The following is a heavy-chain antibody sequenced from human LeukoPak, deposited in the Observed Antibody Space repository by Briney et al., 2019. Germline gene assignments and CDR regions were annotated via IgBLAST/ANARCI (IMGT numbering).Heavy chain of an antibody. CDR1: GGSISSSSYY. D-gene: IGHD5-18*01. CDR2: IYYSGST. Sequence: PSETLSLTCTVSGGSISSSSYYWGWIRQPPGKGLEWIGSIYYSGSTYYNPSLKSRVTISVDTSKNQFSLKLSSVTAADTAVYYCASTRGTRIQPIDYWGQGTLVTVSS. CDR3: ASTRGTRIQPIDY. V-gene: IGHV4-39*07. J-gene: IGHJ4*02.